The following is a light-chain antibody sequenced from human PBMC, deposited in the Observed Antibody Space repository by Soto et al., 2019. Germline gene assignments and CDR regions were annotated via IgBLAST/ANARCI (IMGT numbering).Light chain of an antibody. V-gene: IGKV1-39*01. CDR2: AAS. CDR3: QQSYSTLWT. Sequence: DIQMTQSPSSLSASVGDRVTITCRASQSISSYVNWYQQKPGKAPKFLIYAASSLQSGVPSKLSGSGSGTVFPLTISSLQPEDFATYYSQQSYSTLWTLGQGTTVEIK. J-gene: IGKJ1*01. CDR1: QSISSY.